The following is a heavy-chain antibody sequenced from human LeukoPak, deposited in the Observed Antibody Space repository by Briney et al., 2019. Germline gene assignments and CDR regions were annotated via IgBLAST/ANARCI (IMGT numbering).Heavy chain of an antibody. CDR1: GFTFSNYV. J-gene: IGHJ4*02. Sequence: GGSLRLSCAASGFTFSNYVIHWVRQAPGKGLEWVTVISYDGSTKNDADSVKGRFTISRDNSKNTVNLQLNSLRVEDTATYYCARTGNGRVYDLWGQGTLVTVSS. CDR2: ISYDGSTK. V-gene: IGHV3-30*14. D-gene: IGHD1-1*01. CDR3: ARTGNGRVYDL.